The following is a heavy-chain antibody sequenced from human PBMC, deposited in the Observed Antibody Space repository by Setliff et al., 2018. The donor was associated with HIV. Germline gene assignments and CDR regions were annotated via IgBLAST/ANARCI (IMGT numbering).Heavy chain of an antibody. V-gene: IGHV3-48*01. Sequence: GGSLRLSCAASGFPFSSYSMNWFRQPPGKGLEWVAYISGSSGSIYYTDSVKGRFTVSRDNAKDSLYLQMNSLRVEDAAVYCCVGDASPDSEDGGYSAGGNWGPGTLVTVSS. CDR2: ISGSSGSI. J-gene: IGHJ4*02. CDR1: GFPFSSYS. D-gene: IGHD3-22*01. CDR3: VGDASPDSEDGGYSAGGN.